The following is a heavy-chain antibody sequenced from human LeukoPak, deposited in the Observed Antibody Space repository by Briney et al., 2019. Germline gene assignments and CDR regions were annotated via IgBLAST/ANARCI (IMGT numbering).Heavy chain of an antibody. CDR1: GFTFSSYW. J-gene: IGHJ4*02. V-gene: IGHV3-7*03. Sequence: GGSLRLSCAASGFTFSSYWMSWVRQAPGKGLEWVANIKQDGSEKYYVDSVKGRSTISRDNAKNSLYLQMNSLRAEDTAVYYCARDAPYDYVWGSYRYGPLDYWGQGTLVTVSS. CDR3: ARDAPYDYVWGSYRYGPLDY. D-gene: IGHD3-16*02. CDR2: IKQDGSEK.